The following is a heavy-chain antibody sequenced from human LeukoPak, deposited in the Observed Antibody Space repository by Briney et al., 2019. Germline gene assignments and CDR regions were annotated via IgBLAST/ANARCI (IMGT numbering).Heavy chain of an antibody. CDR1: GFSFSDFG. CDR3: ASDRVLGSGSLDN. D-gene: IGHD3-10*01. J-gene: IGHJ4*02. V-gene: IGHV3-74*01. CDR2: IRGDGYDT. Sequence: PGGSLRLSCAASGFSFSDFGMHWVRQTPGKGLVWVSRIRGDGYDTNYADSVEGRFTISRDNARHTLYLQMNSLRADDTAVYYCASDRVLGSGSLDNWGQGTLVTVSS.